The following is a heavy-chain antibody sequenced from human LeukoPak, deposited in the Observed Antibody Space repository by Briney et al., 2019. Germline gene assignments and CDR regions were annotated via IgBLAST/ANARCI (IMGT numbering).Heavy chain of an antibody. V-gene: IGHV3-30*02. Sequence: GGSLRLSCAASGFTFSSYGMHWVRQAPGKGLEWVAFIRYDGSNKYYADSVKGRFTISRDNSKNMLYLQMNSLRAEDTAVYYCAKNVRFGSRHYFDYWGQGTLVTVSS. CDR1: GFTFSSYG. CDR3: AKNVRFGSRHYFDY. CDR2: IRYDGSNK. J-gene: IGHJ4*02. D-gene: IGHD3-10*01.